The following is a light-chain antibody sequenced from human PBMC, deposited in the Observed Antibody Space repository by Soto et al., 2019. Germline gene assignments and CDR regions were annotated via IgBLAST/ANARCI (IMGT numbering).Light chain of an antibody. Sequence: QSALTQPASVSGSPGQSITISCTGTSSDVGSYNLVSWYQQHPGKAPKLMIYEGTKRPSGVSNRFSGSKSGNTASLTISGLQAEDEADYYCCSYAGGSNWDVIFGGGTKLTVL. CDR3: CSYAGGSNWDVI. J-gene: IGLJ2*01. V-gene: IGLV2-23*01. CDR1: SSDVGSYNL. CDR2: EGT.